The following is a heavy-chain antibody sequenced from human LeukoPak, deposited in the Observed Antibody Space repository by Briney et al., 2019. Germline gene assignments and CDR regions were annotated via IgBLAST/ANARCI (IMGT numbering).Heavy chain of an antibody. Sequence: GSLGLPCAASGFTFRNYVIHWVRQAPGKGLEWVAVTSSDLNVKLYADSVKGRFTISRDNSRSTLYLQMNSLRPEDTAIYYCAREGYYGSGSPPSLYFDYWGQGTLVTVSS. CDR3: AREGYYGSGSPPSLYFDY. J-gene: IGHJ4*02. V-gene: IGHV3-30-3*01. CDR1: GFTFRNYV. CDR2: TSSDLNVK. D-gene: IGHD3-10*01.